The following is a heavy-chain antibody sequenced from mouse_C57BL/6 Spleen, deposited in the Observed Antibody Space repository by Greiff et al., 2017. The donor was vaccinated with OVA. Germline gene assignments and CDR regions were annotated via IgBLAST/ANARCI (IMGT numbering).Heavy chain of an antibody. Sequence: QVQLQQPGTELVKPGASVKLSCKASGYTFTSYWMHRVKQRPGQGLEWIGNINPSNGGTNYNEKFKSKATLTVDKSSSTAYMQLSSLTSEDSAVYYCARSEYGNYDAMDDWGQGTSVTVSS. CDR1: GYTFTSYW. J-gene: IGHJ4*01. CDR2: INPSNGGT. V-gene: IGHV1-53*01. CDR3: ARSEYGNYDAMDD. D-gene: IGHD2-10*02.